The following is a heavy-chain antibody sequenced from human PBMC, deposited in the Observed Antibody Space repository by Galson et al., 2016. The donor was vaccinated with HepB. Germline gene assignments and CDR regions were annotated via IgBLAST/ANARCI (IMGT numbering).Heavy chain of an antibody. Sequence: TLSLTCTVSGAYIHSGGFYWNWIRQRPGQGLQWIAYIDYTGKTSYNPSLQSRSVISIDTSNNQFSLNMTSLTSADTAVYSCGRMRKLYYGWGTGPKHYYYMDVWGKGTTVTVSS. V-gene: IGHV4-31*03. CDR2: IDYTGKT. CDR3: GRMRKLYYGWGTGPKHYYYMDV. CDR1: GAYIHSGGFY. D-gene: IGHD3-10*01. J-gene: IGHJ6*03.